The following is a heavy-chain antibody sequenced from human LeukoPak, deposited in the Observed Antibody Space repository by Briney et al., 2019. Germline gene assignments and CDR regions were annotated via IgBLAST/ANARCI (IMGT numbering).Heavy chain of an antibody. Sequence: PGGSLRLSCAASKFTFSNYAMSWVRQAPGKGLEWVSAISGSGDSTYYADSVKGRFTISRDNFKNTLYLQMNSLRAEDTAVYYCAKDLGGWTSMDVWGKGTTVTVSS. V-gene: IGHV3-23*01. J-gene: IGHJ6*03. CDR2: ISGSGDST. D-gene: IGHD6-19*01. CDR1: KFTFSNYA. CDR3: AKDLGGWTSMDV.